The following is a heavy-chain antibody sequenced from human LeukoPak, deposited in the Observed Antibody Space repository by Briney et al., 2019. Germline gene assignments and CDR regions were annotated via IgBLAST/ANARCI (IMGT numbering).Heavy chain of an antibody. Sequence: SETLSLTCTVSGGSITSYYRSWIRQSPGKGLEWIGFMYYSGTTNYNPSLKSRVTISVDTSKNQFSLKLSSVTAADTAVYYCARVKGSGSYYGQDYGMDVWGQGTTVTVSS. V-gene: IGHV4-59*01. CDR2: MYYSGTT. J-gene: IGHJ6*02. CDR1: GGSITSYY. CDR3: ARVKGSGSYYGQDYGMDV. D-gene: IGHD3-10*01.